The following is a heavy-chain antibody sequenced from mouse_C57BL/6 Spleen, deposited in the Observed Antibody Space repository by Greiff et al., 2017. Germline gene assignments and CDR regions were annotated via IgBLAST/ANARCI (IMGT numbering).Heavy chain of an antibody. D-gene: IGHD1-1*01. CDR3: TRGAFYYYGSSHWYFDV. J-gene: IGHJ1*03. CDR1: GFTFSDAW. CDR2: IRNKANNHAT. V-gene: IGHV6-6*01. Sequence: EVKLVESGGGLVQPGGSMKLSCAASGFTFSDAWMDWVRQSPEKGLEWVAEIRNKANNHATYYAESVKGRFTISRDDSKSSVYLQMNSLRAEDTGIYYCTRGAFYYYGSSHWYFDVWGTGTTVTVSS.